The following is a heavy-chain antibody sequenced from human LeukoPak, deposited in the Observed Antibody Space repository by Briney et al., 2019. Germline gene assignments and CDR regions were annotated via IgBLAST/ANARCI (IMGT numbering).Heavy chain of an antibody. CDR3: ARDRLSGVLRFLEWFSRPLNWFDP. Sequence: ASVKVSCKAPGYTFTSYGISWVRQAPGQGLEWMGWISAYNGNTNYAQKLQGRVTMTTDTSTSTAYMELRSLRSDDTAVYYCARDRLSGVLRFLEWFSRPLNWFDPWGQGTLVTVSS. J-gene: IGHJ5*02. CDR1: GYTFTSYG. V-gene: IGHV1-18*01. CDR2: ISAYNGNT. D-gene: IGHD3-3*01.